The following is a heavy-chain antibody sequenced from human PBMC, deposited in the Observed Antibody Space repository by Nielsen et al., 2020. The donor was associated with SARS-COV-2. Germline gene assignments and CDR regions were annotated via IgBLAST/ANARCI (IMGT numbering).Heavy chain of an antibody. CDR2: ISYDGSNK. D-gene: IGHD6-19*01. J-gene: IGHJ4*02. Sequence: GGSLRLSCAASGFTFSSYAMHWVRQAPGKGLEWVAVISYDGSNKYYADSVKGRFTISRGNSKNTLYLQMNSLRAEDTAVYYCARDGSGWYIGYWGQGTLVTVSS. V-gene: IGHV3-30-3*01. CDR3: ARDGSGWYIGY. CDR1: GFTFSSYA.